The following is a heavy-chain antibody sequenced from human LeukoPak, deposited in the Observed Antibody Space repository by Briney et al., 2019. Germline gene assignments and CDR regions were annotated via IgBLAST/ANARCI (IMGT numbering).Heavy chain of an antibody. Sequence: GGSLRLSCAASGFTFSSYWMTWVRQAPGKGLEWVAHIKQDGSEKYYVDSVKGRFTISRDNTKNSLYLQMNSLRAEDTAVYYCAKSNGYSSANRYYFDYWGQGTLVTVSS. CDR3: AKSNGYSSANRYYFDY. V-gene: IGHV3-7*01. J-gene: IGHJ4*02. CDR2: IKQDGSEK. D-gene: IGHD6-25*01. CDR1: GFTFSSYW.